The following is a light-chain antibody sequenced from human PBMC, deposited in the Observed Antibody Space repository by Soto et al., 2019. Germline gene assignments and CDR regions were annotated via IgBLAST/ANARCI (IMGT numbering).Light chain of an antibody. Sequence: IGLTKYPTTLSGSSGERGPLSCRASQFISNSLAWYQQRPGQPPRLLIYGASTRAAGISARFSGSGSGTEFTLTISSLQSEDFAVYYCQQSSNWPRTFGQGTKVDIK. V-gene: IGKV3-15*01. CDR3: QQSSNWPRT. J-gene: IGKJ1*01. CDR1: QFISNS. CDR2: GAS.